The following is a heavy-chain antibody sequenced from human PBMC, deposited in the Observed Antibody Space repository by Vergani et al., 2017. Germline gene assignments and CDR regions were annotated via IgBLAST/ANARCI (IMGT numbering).Heavy chain of an antibody. CDR1: GFTFSSYA. J-gene: IGHJ6*02. V-gene: IGHV3-21*01. CDR2: ISSSSSYI. Sequence: EVQLLESGGGLVQPGGSLRLSCAASGFTFSSYAMSWVRQAPGKGLEWVSSISSSSSYIYYADSVKGRFTISRDNAKNSLYLQMNSLRAEDTAVYYCARKQQLASGGMDVWGQGTTVTVSS. D-gene: IGHD6-13*01. CDR3: ARKQQLASGGMDV.